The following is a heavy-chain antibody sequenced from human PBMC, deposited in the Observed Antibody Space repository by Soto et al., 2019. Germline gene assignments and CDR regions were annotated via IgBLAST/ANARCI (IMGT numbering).Heavy chain of an antibody. D-gene: IGHD3-22*01. CDR1: GDSISSGHYY. J-gene: IGHJ6*02. CDR3: ARVGRGSSGYDDDYYCGMDG. Sequence: QVQLEESGPGLVKPSQTLSLTCTVSGDSISSGHYYWSWIRQHPGKGLEWIGYIYSSGSTYYNPSLTRRVSISVYTSKDHFSLKLSSVTAADTAVDYGARVGRGSSGYDDDYYCGMDGWGQGTTVTVSS. V-gene: IGHV4-31*03. CDR2: IYSSGST.